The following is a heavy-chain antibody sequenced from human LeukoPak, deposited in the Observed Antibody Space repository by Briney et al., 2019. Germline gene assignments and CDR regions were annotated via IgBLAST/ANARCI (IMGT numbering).Heavy chain of an antibody. V-gene: IGHV3-7*03. D-gene: IGHD3-22*01. CDR1: GFTFSSYW. CDR3: ARESGIYYYDSSGPGDY. Sequence: GGSLRLSCAASGFTFSSYWMSWVRQAPGKGLEWVANIKQDGSEKYYVDSVKGRFTISRDNAKNSLYLQMYSLRAEDTAVYYCARESGIYYYDSSGPGDYWGQGTLVTVSS. J-gene: IGHJ4*02. CDR2: IKQDGSEK.